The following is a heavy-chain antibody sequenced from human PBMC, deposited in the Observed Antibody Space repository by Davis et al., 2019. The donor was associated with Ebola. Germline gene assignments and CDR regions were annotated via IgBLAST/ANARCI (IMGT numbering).Heavy chain of an antibody. CDR2: ISAYNGNT. J-gene: IGHJ6*02. V-gene: IGHV1-18*04. CDR1: GYTFTSYG. CDR3: ARGITMVRGVNDYYYYGMDV. D-gene: IGHD3-10*01. Sequence: ASVKVSCKASGYTFTSYGISWVRQAPGQGLEWMGWISAYNGNTNYAQKLQGRVTMTTDTSTSTAYMELRSLRSDDTAVYYCARGITMVRGVNDYYYYGMDVWGQGTTVTVSS.